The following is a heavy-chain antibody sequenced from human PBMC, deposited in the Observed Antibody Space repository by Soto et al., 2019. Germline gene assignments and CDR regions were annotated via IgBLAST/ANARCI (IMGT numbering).Heavy chain of an antibody. J-gene: IGHJ4*02. D-gene: IGHD3-10*01. CDR3: ATSYGSGYRAFDY. V-gene: IGHV1-69*02. Sequence: QVQLVQSGAEVKRPGSSVKVSCKASGDTFAFYSINWVRQAPGLGLEWMGRINPILSMSNYAQRFQGRVTMTAHKSTSTAYMLLNSLRSEDTAMYYCATSYGSGYRAFDYWGQGALVTVSS. CDR2: INPILSMS. CDR1: GDTFAFYS.